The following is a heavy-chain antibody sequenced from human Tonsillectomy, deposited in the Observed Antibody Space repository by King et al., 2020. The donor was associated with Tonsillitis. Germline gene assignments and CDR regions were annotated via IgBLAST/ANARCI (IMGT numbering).Heavy chain of an antibody. CDR2: INPSGTNT. J-gene: IGHJ3*02. CDR1: GFTFSDYY. V-gene: IGHV3-11*04. CDR3: GREYWGAFDI. Sequence: HVQLVESGGGLVKPGGSLRVSCAASGFTFSDYYMSWIRQAPGKGLEWSSVINPSGTNTTYLNSVRGRFTISRDNAKNSMFLQMNSLRAEDTGVYYCGREYWGAFDIWGQGTVVTVSS. D-gene: IGHD2-8*02.